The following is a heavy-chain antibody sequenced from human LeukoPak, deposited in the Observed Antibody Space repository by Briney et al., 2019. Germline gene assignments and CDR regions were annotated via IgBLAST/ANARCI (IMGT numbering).Heavy chain of an antibody. V-gene: IGHV1-69*13. J-gene: IGHJ4*02. CDR3: ARGEDTMVRGDY. CDR1: GGTFSSYA. CDR2: IIPIFGTA. D-gene: IGHD3-10*01. Sequence: ASVKVSCKASGGTFSSYAISWVRQAPGQGLEWMGGIIPIFGTANYAQKFQGRVTVTADESTSTAYMELSSLRSEDTAVYYCARGEDTMVRGDYWGQGTLVTVSS.